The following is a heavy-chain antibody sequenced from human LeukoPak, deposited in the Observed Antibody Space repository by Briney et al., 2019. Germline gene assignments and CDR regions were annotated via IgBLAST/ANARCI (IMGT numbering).Heavy chain of an antibody. Sequence: PGGSLRLSCAASGFTFSDYYMSWIRQAPGKGLEWVSYISSSSSYTNYADSVKGRFTISRDNAKNSLYLQMNSLRAEDTAVYYCARTVCRGYSYGPIDYWGQGTLVTVSS. CDR1: GFTFSDYY. D-gene: IGHD5-18*01. V-gene: IGHV3-11*06. J-gene: IGHJ4*02. CDR3: ARTVCRGYSYGPIDY. CDR2: ISSSSSYT.